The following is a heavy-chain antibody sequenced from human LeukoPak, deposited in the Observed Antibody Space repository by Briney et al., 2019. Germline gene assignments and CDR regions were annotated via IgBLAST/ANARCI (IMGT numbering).Heavy chain of an antibody. J-gene: IGHJ4*02. V-gene: IGHV4-59*11. CDR3: ARDQKWLRFFDY. CDR1: GGSISSHY. Sequence: PSETLSLTCTVSGGSISSHYWSWIRQPPGKGLEWIGYIYYSGSTNYNHSLKSRVTISVDTSKNQFSLKLSSVTAADTAVYYCARDQKWLRFFDYWGQGTLVTVSS. D-gene: IGHD5-12*01. CDR2: IYYSGST.